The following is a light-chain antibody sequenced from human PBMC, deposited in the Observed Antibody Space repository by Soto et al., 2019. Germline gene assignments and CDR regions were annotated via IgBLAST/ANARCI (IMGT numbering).Light chain of an antibody. CDR3: HHYDSSPPYT. CDR1: RSFASSY. V-gene: IGKV3-20*01. CDR2: AAS. J-gene: IGKJ2*01. Sequence: EIVLTQSPATLSLSPGERATLSCRASRSFASSYLAWYQHKPGQAPRLLICAASSRATGIPDRFIGSGSGTDFTLTISRLEPDDSAVYYCHHYDSSPPYTFGQGTKLEIK.